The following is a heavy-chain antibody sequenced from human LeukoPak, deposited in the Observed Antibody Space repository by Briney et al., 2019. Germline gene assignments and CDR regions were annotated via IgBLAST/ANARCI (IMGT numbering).Heavy chain of an antibody. CDR2: ISGSGGST. J-gene: IGHJ6*03. V-gene: IGHV3-23*01. CDR1: GFTFSSYA. Sequence: PGGSLRLSCAASGFTFSSYAMSWVRQAPGKGLEWVSAISGSGGSTYYADSVKGRFTISRDNSKNTLYLQMNSLRAEDTAVYYCAKAPLSYYYYYYMDVWGKGTTVTVSS. CDR3: AKAPLSYYYYYYMDV.